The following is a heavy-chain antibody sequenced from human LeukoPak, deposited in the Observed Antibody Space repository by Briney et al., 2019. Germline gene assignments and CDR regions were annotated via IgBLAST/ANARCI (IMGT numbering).Heavy chain of an antibody. CDR3: AREEVLLWFGGFDY. CDR2: INNDGSST. Sequence: GGSLRLSCAASGFTFSISWMQWVRQAPGKGLVWVSRINNDGSSTTYADSVKGRFTISRDNAKNTLYLQMSNLRAEDTAVYYCAREEVLLWFGGFDYWGQGALVTVSS. J-gene: IGHJ4*02. D-gene: IGHD3-10*01. CDR1: GFTFSISW. V-gene: IGHV3-74*01.